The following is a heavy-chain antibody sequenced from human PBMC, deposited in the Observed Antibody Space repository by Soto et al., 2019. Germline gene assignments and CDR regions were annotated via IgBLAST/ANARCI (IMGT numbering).Heavy chain of an antibody. V-gene: IGHV1-2*02. CDR3: TRGITKSSGRRGIFHF. Sequence: QVQLVQSGAEVRKPGASVKVSCRASGYRFTGYYIHWVRQAPGQGLEWMGWANTNNGDTDDAQKVWGRVTLTGDTSINTAYMELYRPRSDDTAVYYCTRGITKSSGRRGIFHFWDQATLLTVSS. CDR1: GYRFTGYY. D-gene: IGHD3-22*01. CDR2: ANTNNGDT. J-gene: IGHJ4*02.